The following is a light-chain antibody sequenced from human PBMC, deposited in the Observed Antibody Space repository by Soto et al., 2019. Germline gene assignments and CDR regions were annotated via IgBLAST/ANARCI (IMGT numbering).Light chain of an antibody. CDR3: QQYNYWVT. CDR1: QSVTSN. J-gene: IGKJ4*01. CDR2: AAS. Sequence: EIVMTQSPATLSVSPGERATLSCRASQSVTSNLAWYQQKPGQAPRLLIYAASTRANGIPARFSGSGSGTEFPLTISSLQSEDSAVYYCQQYNYWVTFGGGTKVEVK. V-gene: IGKV3-15*01.